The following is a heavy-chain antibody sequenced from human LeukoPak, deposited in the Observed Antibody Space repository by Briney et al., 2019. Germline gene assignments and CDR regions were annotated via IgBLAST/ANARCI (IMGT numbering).Heavy chain of an antibody. J-gene: IGHJ6*02. V-gene: IGHV3-21*01. D-gene: IGHD3-3*01. Sequence: GGSLRLSCAASGFTFSSYSMNWVRQAPGKGLEWVSSISSSSSYIYYADSVKGRFTISRDNAKNSLYLQMNSLRAEDTSVYYCARDLGDFWSGTLPCCGMDVWGQGTTVTVSS. CDR3: ARDLGDFWSGTLPCCGMDV. CDR1: GFTFSSYS. CDR2: ISSSSSYI.